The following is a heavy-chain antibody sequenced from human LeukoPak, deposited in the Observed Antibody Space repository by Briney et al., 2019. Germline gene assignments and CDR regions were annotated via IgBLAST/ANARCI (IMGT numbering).Heavy chain of an antibody. J-gene: IGHJ6*02. V-gene: IGHV3-33*01. D-gene: IGHD3-10*01. CDR1: GFTFSNYG. Sequence: GGSLRLSCAASGFTFSNYGMHWVRQAPGKGLEWVAVIWYDGSNKYYADSVKGRFTISRDNSKNTLYLQMNSLRAEDTAVYYCARVRGSKSMDVWGQGTTVTVSS. CDR2: IWYDGSNK. CDR3: ARVRGSKSMDV.